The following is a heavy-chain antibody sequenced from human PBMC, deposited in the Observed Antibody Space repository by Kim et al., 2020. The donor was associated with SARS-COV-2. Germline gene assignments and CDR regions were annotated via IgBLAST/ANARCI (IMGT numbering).Heavy chain of an antibody. D-gene: IGHD1-26*01. J-gene: IGHJ3*02. CDR3: AGDGRWPNDAFDI. V-gene: IGHV3-23*01. Sequence: YASHVKCAFTIHRHTSKNTVYLQMNSLRAEDTAVYYCAGDGRWPNDAFDIWGQGTLVTVSS.